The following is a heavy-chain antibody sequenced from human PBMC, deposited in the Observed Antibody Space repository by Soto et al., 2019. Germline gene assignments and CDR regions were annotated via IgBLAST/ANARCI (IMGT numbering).Heavy chain of an antibody. CDR2: INAGNGNT. CDR3: ARDLLPYGDYPSAFDI. V-gene: IGHV1-3*01. CDR1: GYTFTSYA. Sequence: ASVKVSCKASGYTFTSYAMHWVRQAPGQRLEWMGWINAGNGNTKYSQKFQGRVTITRDTSASTAYMELSSLRSEDTAVYYRARDLLPYGDYPSAFDIWGQGTMVTVSS. J-gene: IGHJ3*02. D-gene: IGHD4-17*01.